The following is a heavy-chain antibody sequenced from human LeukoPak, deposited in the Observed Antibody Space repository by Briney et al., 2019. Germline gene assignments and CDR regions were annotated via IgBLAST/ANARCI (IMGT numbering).Heavy chain of an antibody. J-gene: IGHJ6*03. D-gene: IGHD6-13*01. Sequence: KPSETLSLTCTASGGSISSSSYYWGWIRQPPGKGLEWIGSIYYTGNTYYNPSLKSRVTISVDTSKNQFSLKLSSVTATDTAVYYCARHPRPSAGYYYYMDVWGKGTTVTVSS. CDR2: IYYTGNT. CDR3: ARHPRPSAGYYYYMDV. V-gene: IGHV4-39*01. CDR1: GGSISSSSYY.